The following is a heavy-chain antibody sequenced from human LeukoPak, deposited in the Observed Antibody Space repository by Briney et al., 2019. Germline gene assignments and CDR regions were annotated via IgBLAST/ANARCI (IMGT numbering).Heavy chain of an antibody. CDR2: INPNSGGT. V-gene: IGHV1-2*06. Sequence: ASVKVFCKASGYTFTGYYMHWVRHAPGQGLEWMGRINPNSGGTNYAQKFQGRVTMTRDTSISTAYMELSRLRSDDTAVYYCARDFRYYYDSSGYYYGAFDIWGQGTMVTVSS. CDR3: ARDFRYYYDSSGYYYGAFDI. J-gene: IGHJ3*02. D-gene: IGHD3-22*01. CDR1: GYTFTGYY.